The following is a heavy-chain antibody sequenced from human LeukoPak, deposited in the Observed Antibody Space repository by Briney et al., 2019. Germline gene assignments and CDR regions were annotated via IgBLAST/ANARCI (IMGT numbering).Heavy chain of an antibody. V-gene: IGHV4-59*01. J-gene: IGHJ4*02. CDR2: IYYSGST. CDR3: ARVLTYGSRTYYFDY. D-gene: IGHD3-10*01. Sequence: PSETLSLTCTVSGGSISGYYWSWIRQPPGKGLEWIGYIYYSGSTNYNASLKSRVTISLDTSKNQFSLKLSSVTAADTAVYYCARVLTYGSRTYYFDYWGQGTLVTVSS. CDR1: GGSISGYY.